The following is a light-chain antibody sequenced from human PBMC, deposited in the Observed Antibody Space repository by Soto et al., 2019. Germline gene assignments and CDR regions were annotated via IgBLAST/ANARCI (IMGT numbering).Light chain of an antibody. J-gene: IGLJ3*02. Sequence: QSVLTQPPSASGTPGQTVTISCSGRFSNIGSNFIYWYQQLPGTAPKLLIYRNNERPSGVPDRFSASKSGTSASLAISGLRSEEEADYHCAAWDDSLSGVVFGGGTKLTVL. CDR3: AAWDDSLSGVV. V-gene: IGLV1-47*01. CDR1: FSNIGSNF. CDR2: RNN.